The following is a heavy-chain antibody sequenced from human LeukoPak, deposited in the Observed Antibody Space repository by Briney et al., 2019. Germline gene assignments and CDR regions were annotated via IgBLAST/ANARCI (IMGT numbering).Heavy chain of an antibody. D-gene: IGHD3-10*01. CDR2: IYYSGST. V-gene: IGHV4-39*07. CDR3: ARVWFGESPLYYYYYMDV. Sequence: SETLSLTCTVSGGSISSSSYYWGWVRQPPGKGLEWIGSIYYSGSTYYNPSLKSRVTISVDTSKNQFSLKLSSVTAADTAVYYCARVWFGESPLYYYYYMDVWGKGTTVTVSS. CDR1: GGSISSSSYY. J-gene: IGHJ6*03.